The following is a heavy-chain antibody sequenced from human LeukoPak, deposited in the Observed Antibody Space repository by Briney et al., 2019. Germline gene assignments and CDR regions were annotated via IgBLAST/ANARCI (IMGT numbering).Heavy chain of an antibody. CDR1: SGSISSGSYH. Sequence: PSETLSLTCTVSSGSISSGSYHWTWIRQPAGKRLEWLGRIDSSGSTNYNPSLKSRITISVDTSKNQFSLKLSSVTAADTAVYYCAREPAYYDILTGYYWTHFDYWGQGTLVTVSS. CDR2: IDSSGST. CDR3: AREPAYYDILTGYYWTHFDY. J-gene: IGHJ4*02. D-gene: IGHD3-9*01. V-gene: IGHV4-61*02.